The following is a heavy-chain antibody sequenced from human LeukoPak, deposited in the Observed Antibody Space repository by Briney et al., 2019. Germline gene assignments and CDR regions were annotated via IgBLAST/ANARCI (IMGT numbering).Heavy chain of an antibody. CDR1: GVTLSPYW. Sequence: GRSLRLSCAASGVTLSPYWMAWVRQAPGKGLEWVAAINQDGSGEYYMESVKGRFSVSRDNARNSADLQLDNLRGEDTALYYCARAPITSPFYFDYWGQGTLVTVSS. J-gene: IGHJ4*02. CDR3: ARAPITSPFYFDY. V-gene: IGHV3-7*03. CDR2: INQDGSGE. D-gene: IGHD2-2*01.